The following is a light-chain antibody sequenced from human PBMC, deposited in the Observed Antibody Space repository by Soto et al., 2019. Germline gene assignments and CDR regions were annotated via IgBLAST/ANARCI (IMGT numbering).Light chain of an antibody. CDR1: SGHSTYI. CDR2: VENNGIY. J-gene: IGLJ3*02. Sequence: QSVLTQSSSASASLGSSVRLTCTLSSGHSTYIIAWHQQQPGKAPRYLMKVENNGIYDKGSGVPDRFSGSSSGADRHLTISNLQSDAEAGYYCETCDTNTRVFGGGTKLNVL. CDR3: ETCDTNTRV. V-gene: IGLV4-60*03.